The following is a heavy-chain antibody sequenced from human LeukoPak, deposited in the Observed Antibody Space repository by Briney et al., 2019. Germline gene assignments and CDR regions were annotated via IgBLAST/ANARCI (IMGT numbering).Heavy chain of an antibody. CDR2: ISYDGTNR. V-gene: IGHV3-30-3*01. CDR1: GFAFNSFV. CDR3: ARGARLSGSYHYGDY. D-gene: IGHD3-16*02. J-gene: IGHJ4*02. Sequence: PGRSLRLSCAASGFAFNSFVMHWVRQAPGRGLEWVAVISYDGTNRYLADSVKGRFTVSRDNPKHTLFLQMSSLRPEDTAVYYCARGARLSGSYHYGDYWGQGTLVTVSS.